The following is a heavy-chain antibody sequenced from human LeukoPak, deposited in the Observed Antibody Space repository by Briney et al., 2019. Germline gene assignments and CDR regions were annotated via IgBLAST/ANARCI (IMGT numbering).Heavy chain of an antibody. J-gene: IGHJ4*02. CDR1: GFTFSSYG. CDR3: AKGYLFV. V-gene: IGHV3-30*18. Sequence: PGGSLRLSCAASGFTFSSYGMHWVRQAPGKGLEWVAVISYDGSNKYYADSVKGRFTISRDNSKNTLYLQMNSLRAEDTAVYYCAKGYLFVWGQGTLVTLSS. D-gene: IGHD3-10*02. CDR2: ISYDGSNK.